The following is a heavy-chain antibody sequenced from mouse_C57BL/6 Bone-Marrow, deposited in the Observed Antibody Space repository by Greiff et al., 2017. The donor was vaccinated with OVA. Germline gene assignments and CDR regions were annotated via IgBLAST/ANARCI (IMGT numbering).Heavy chain of an antibody. J-gene: IGHJ2*01. D-gene: IGHD2-3*01. CDR3: ERHENYDGYYSYYFDY. CDR1: GYTFTEYT. Sequence: QVQLQQSGAELVKPGASVKLSCKASGYTFTEYTIHWVKQRSGQGLEWIGWFYPGSGSIKYNEKFKDKATLTADKSSSTVYMELSRLRSEDSADYFCERHENYDGYYSYYFDYWGQGTTLTVSS. CDR2: FYPGSGSI. V-gene: IGHV1-62-2*01.